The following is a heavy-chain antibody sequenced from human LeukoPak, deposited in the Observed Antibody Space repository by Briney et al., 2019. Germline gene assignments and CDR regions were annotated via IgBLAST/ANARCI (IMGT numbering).Heavy chain of an antibody. J-gene: IGHJ6*03. D-gene: IGHD3-3*01. CDR2: ISAYNGNT. V-gene: IGHV1-18*01. CDR3: ARGGLVGVVIIDYYYYMDV. CDR1: GYTFTSYG. Sequence: ASVKVSCKASGYTFTSYGISWVRQAPGQGLEWMGWISAYNGNTNYAQKLQGRVTVTTDTSTSTAYMELRSLRSDDTAVYYCARGGLVGVVIIDYYYYMDVWGKGTTVTVSS.